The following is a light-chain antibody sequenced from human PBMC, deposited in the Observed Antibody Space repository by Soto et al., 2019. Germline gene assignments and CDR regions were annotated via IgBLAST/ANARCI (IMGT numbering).Light chain of an antibody. CDR2: VNS. J-gene: IGLJ2*01. Sequence: QSVLTQSPSVSGAPGQRVTISCTGSSSNIGAGYDVHWYQQLPGTAPKLLIYVNSNRPSGVPDRFSGSKSGTSASLAITGLQAEDEADYYCQSYESSLSAVVFGGGTKLTVL. CDR1: SSNIGAGYD. V-gene: IGLV1-40*01. CDR3: QSYESSLSAVV.